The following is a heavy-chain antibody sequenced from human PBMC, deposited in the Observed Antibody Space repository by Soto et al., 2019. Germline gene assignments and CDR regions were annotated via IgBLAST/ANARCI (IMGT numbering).Heavy chain of an antibody. Sequence: PGGSLRVSCAAAGCTFSSYGMHWVRTAPGKGLEWVGVIWYDGSNTFYAESVKGRFTISRDNSKNTVYLQITALRAEDTAVYYCARDFSMVIVAPGYWGQGTLVTVSS. J-gene: IGHJ4*02. CDR1: GCTFSSYG. CDR2: IWYDGSNT. V-gene: IGHV3-33*01. D-gene: IGHD5-12*01. CDR3: ARDFSMVIVAPGY.